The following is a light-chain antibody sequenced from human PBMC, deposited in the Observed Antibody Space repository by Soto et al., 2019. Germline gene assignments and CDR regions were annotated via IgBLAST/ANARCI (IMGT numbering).Light chain of an antibody. CDR2: KAS. J-gene: IGKJ1*01. Sequence: DIQMTQSPSTLSASVGDRVTITCRASQSIRSWLAWYQQKPGIAPNLLIYKASTLESGVPSRFSGSGSGTEFTLTISSLQPDDFAAYYCQQYNNYPWTFGQGTKVEIK. CDR3: QQYNNYPWT. CDR1: QSIRSW. V-gene: IGKV1-5*03.